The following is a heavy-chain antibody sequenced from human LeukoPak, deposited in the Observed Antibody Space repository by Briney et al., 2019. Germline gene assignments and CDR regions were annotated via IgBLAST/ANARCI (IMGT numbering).Heavy chain of an antibody. V-gene: IGHV3-7*01. J-gene: IGHJ5*02. D-gene: IGHD3-10*01. CDR3: AKDYSKTSYYGSGTYYRPNWFDP. Sequence: GGSLRLSCAASGFTFSNYWMSWVRQAPGKGLEWVANIKQDGSEKYYVDSVKGRFTISRDNAKNSLYLQMNSLRAEDTAVYYCAKDYSKTSYYGSGTYYRPNWFDPWGQGTLVTVSS. CDR2: IKQDGSEK. CDR1: GFTFSNYW.